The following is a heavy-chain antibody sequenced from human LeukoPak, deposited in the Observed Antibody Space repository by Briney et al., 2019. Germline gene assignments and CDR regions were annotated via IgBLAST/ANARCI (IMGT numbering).Heavy chain of an antibody. CDR2: INHSGST. D-gene: IGHD3-22*01. V-gene: IGHV4-34*01. CDR3: ARGGYYDSSGSSSFDY. J-gene: IGHJ4*02. CDR1: GGSFSGYY. Sequence: PSETLSLTCAVYGGSFSGYYWSWIRQPPGKGLEWIGEINHSGSTNYNPSLKSRVTISVDTSKNQFSLKLSSVTAADTAVYYCARGGYYDSSGSSSFDYWGQGTLVTVSS.